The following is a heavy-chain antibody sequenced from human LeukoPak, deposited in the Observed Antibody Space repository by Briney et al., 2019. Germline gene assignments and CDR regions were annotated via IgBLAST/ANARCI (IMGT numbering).Heavy chain of an antibody. D-gene: IGHD2-2*01. CDR3: ARHVVPAAPVYYYYYMDV. CDR1: GSSFTSYW. Sequence: GESLKISCKGSGSSFTSYWIGWVRQMPAKDLEWVGIIYPGDSDTRYSPSFQGQVTISADKSISPAYLQWSSLKASDTAMYYCARHVVPAAPVYYYYYMDVWGKGTTVTVSS. J-gene: IGHJ6*03. CDR2: IYPGDSDT. V-gene: IGHV5-51*01.